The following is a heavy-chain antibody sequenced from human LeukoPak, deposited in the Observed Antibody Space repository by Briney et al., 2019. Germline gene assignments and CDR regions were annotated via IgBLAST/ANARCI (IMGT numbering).Heavy chain of an antibody. D-gene: IGHD2-2*01. CDR2: IIPVLGIA. Sequence: SVKVSCKASGGTFSSYTISWVRQAPGQGLEWMGRIIPVLGIANYAQKFQGRVTITADKSTSTAYMELSSLRSEDTAVYYCARGLFAGSTSCYDYWGQGTLVTVSS. CDR3: ARGLFAGSTSCYDY. J-gene: IGHJ4*02. V-gene: IGHV1-69*02. CDR1: GGTFSSYT.